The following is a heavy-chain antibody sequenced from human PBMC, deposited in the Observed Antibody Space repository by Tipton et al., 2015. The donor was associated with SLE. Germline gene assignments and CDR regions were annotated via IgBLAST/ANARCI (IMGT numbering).Heavy chain of an antibody. CDR1: GGSFSGYY. CDR2: INHSGST. Sequence: TLSLTCAVYGGSFSGYYWSWIRQPPGKGLEWIGEINHSGSTNYNPSLKSRVTISVDTSKNQFSVKLSSVTAADTAVYYCARRFLEWLGYGMDVWGQVPTVTVSS. CDR3: ARRFLEWLGYGMDV. D-gene: IGHD3-3*01. J-gene: IGHJ6*02. V-gene: IGHV4-34*01.